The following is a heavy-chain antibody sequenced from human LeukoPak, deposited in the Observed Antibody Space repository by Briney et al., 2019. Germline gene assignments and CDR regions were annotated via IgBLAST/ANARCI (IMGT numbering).Heavy chain of an antibody. J-gene: IGHJ5*02. Sequence: SGPTLVNPTQTLTLTCTFSGFSLSTSGVGVGWIRQPPGKALECLALTYWNDDKRYSPSLKSRLTITKDTSKNRVVLTMTNMDPVDTATYFCAHSSPTSCSGTSCLNWFDPWGQGTLVTVSS. D-gene: IGHD2-2*01. CDR1: GFSLSTSGVG. CDR3: AHSSPTSCSGTSCLNWFDP. CDR2: TYWNDDK. V-gene: IGHV2-5*01.